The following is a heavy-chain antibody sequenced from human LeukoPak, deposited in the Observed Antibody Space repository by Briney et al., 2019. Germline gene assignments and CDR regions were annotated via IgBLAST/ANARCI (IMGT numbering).Heavy chain of an antibody. CDR2: INPNSGGT. J-gene: IGHJ3*02. CDR3: ATTRVVHDAFDI. CDR1: GYTFTGYY. V-gene: IGHV1-2*02. Sequence: GASVKVSCKASGYTFTGYYMHWVRQAPGQGLEWMGWINPNSGGTNYAQKFQGRATMTRDTSNSTAYMELSRLRSDDTAVYYCATTRVVHDAFDIWGQGTMVTVSS.